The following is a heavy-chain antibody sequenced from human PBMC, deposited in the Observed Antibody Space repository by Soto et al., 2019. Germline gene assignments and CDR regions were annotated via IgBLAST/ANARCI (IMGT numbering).Heavy chain of an antibody. V-gene: IGHV4-31*03. CDR3: ARVHRRDGYRFDY. CDR1: GGSISSGGYY. D-gene: IGHD5-12*01. J-gene: IGHJ4*02. CDR2: IYYSGST. Sequence: QVQLQESGPGLVKPSQTLSLTCTVSGGSISSGGYYWSWIRQHPGKGLEWIGYIYYSGSTYYNPSLKIRVTRSVDPSKNQFSLKLSSVTAADTAVYYCARVHRRDGYRFDYWGQGTLVTVSS.